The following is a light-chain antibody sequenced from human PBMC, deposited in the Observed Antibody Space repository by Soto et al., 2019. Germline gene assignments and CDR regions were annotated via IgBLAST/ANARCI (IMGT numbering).Light chain of an antibody. J-gene: IGLJ3*02. CDR2: EVS. Sequence: QSALTQPASVSGSPGQSITMSCTGSSSDVGGYNDVSWYEQHPGKAPKLMIYEVSNRPSGVSSRFSGSKSGITASLTISGLQAEDDADYYCSSYTSGIAVFGGGTKLTVL. CDR3: SSYTSGIAV. V-gene: IGLV2-14*01. CDR1: SSDVGGYND.